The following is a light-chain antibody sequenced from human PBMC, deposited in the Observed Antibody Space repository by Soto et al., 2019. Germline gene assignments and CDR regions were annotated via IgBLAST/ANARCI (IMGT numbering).Light chain of an antibody. CDR3: QQYNSYWT. V-gene: IGKV1-5*03. CDR2: KAS. Sequence: DIQMAQSPSTLSASVGDRVTITCRASQSISNLLAWYQQKPGKAPKLLIYKASSLESGVPSRFSGSGSGTEFTLTIRSLKPDDFATYYCQQYNSYWTFGQGTKVDI. CDR1: QSISNL. J-gene: IGKJ1*01.